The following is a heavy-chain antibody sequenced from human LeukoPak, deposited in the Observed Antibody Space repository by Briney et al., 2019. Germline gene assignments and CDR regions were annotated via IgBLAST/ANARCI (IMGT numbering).Heavy chain of an antibody. V-gene: IGHV3-23*01. D-gene: IGHD6-25*01. CDR3: AKDRGFGAAAGHSFYFDY. J-gene: IGHJ4*02. CDR2: ISGSGANT. Sequence: GRSLRLSCAASGFTFRIDAMGWGCQAPGKGVERGSAISGSGANTYYAASVKGRSTTSRDNSKTPLYLQMNSLRAEDTAVYYCAKDRGFGAAAGHSFYFDYWGQGTLVTVSS. CDR1: GFTFRIDA.